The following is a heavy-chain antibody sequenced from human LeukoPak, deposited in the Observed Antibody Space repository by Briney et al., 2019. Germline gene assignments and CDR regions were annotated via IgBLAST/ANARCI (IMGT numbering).Heavy chain of an antibody. CDR3: ARGGDIVVVPAAMIPRYLNGDYHRAEYFQH. CDR1: GGTFSSYA. V-gene: IGHV1-69*13. Sequence: ASVKVSCKASGGTFSSYAISWVRQAPGQGLEWMGGIIPIFGTANYAQKFQGRVTITADESTSTAYMELSSLRSEDTAVHYCARGGDIVVVPAAMIPRYLNGDYHRAEYFQHWGQGTLVTVSS. J-gene: IGHJ1*01. CDR2: IIPIFGTA. D-gene: IGHD2-2*01.